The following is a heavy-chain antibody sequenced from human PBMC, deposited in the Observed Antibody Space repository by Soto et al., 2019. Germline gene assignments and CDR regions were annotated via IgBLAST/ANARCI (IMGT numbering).Heavy chain of an antibody. J-gene: IGHJ5*02. Sequence: QVQLHESGPGLVKPSQTLSLTCTVSGGSINSGAYYWSWVRQHPGKCLEWIGAISYRGTTYYNPSLQSRITMSVDTSKTQLSLKLSSVTAADTAVYYCARMSATGTRWFDPWGPGTLVTVSS. CDR1: GGSINSGAYY. D-gene: IGHD1-1*01. CDR3: ARMSATGTRWFDP. CDR2: ISYRGTT. V-gene: IGHV4-31*03.